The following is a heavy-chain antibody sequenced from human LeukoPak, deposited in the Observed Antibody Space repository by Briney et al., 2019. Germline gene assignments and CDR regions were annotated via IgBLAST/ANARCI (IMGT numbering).Heavy chain of an antibody. J-gene: IGHJ4*02. D-gene: IGHD6-13*01. CDR2: ISAYNGNT. CDR1: GGTFSSYA. V-gene: IGHV1-18*01. Sequence: ASAKVSCKASGGTFSSYAISWVRQAPGQGLEWMGWISAYNGNTNYAQKLQGRVTMTTDTSTSTAYMELRSLRSDDTAVYYCARVVIAAAGTSNYYFDYWGQGTLVTVSS. CDR3: ARVVIAAAGTSNYYFDY.